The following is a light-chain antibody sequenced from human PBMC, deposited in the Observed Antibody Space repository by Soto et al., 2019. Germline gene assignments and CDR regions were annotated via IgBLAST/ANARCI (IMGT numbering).Light chain of an antibody. V-gene: IGLV1-44*01. J-gene: IGLJ3*02. CDR2: GSN. CDR1: TSNIGSNS. Sequence: QSVLTQPPSASGAPGQRVTISCSGSTSNIGSNSVNWYQQVPGTAPRLLIYGSNQRPSGVPDRFSASKSGTPASLVISGLQSEDEASYYCAAWDDSLLGMFGGGTKVTVL. CDR3: AAWDDSLLGM.